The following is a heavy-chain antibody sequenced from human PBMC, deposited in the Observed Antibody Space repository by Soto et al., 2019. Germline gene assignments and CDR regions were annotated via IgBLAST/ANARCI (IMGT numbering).Heavy chain of an antibody. CDR3: ARTLYSYGPRFDY. J-gene: IGHJ4*02. V-gene: IGHV4-61*08. Sequence: PSETLSLTCTVSGGSISSGDYYWSWIRQSPGKGLECIGYLYNSGSTIYNPSLKSRVTISVDASRNQFSLKMNSVTAADTAVYYCARTLYSYGPRFDYWGQGTLVTVSS. D-gene: IGHD5-18*01. CDR1: GGSISSGDYY. CDR2: LYNSGST.